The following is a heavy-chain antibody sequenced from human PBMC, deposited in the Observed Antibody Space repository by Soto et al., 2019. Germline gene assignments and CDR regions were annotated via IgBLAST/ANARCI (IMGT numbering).Heavy chain of an antibody. CDR3: ARTRAGARTMDV. J-gene: IGHJ6*02. Sequence: GCLLLPCSASGFTFSSYDMHWVRQATGKGLEWVSAIGTAGDTYYPGSVKGRFTISRENAKNYLYLQMNSLRAGDTAVYYCARTRAGARTMDVWGQGTKVTVYS. CDR1: GFTFSSYD. D-gene: IGHD6-19*01. CDR2: IGTAGDT. V-gene: IGHV3-13*01.